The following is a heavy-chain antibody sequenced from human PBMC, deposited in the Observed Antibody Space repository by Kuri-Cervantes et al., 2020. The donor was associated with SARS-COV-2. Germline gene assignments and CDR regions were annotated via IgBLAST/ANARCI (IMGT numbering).Heavy chain of an antibody. CDR2: ITPFNGNT. V-gene: IGHV1-45*02. D-gene: IGHD4/OR15-4a*01. CDR1: GDTFTYRF. J-gene: IGHJ3*02. Sequence: TVKVSCKASGDTFTYRFLHWVRQAPGQAPEWMGWITPFNGNTKYAQKFQDRVTITRDRSMNTAYMELSSLRSEDTAMYYCARSGPGAISREDGALDIWGQGTMVTVSS. CDR3: ARSGPGAISREDGALDI.